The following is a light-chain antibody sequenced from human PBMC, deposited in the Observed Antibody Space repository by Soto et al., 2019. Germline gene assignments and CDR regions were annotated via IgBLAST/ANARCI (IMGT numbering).Light chain of an antibody. CDR2: GNN. Sequence: QSVLTQPPSVSGAPGRRVTISCTGSSSNIGAPYGVHWYQQLPGTAPKLLIYGNNNRPSGVPDRFSGSQSGTSASLAITGLQAEDEADYICGSFTTNRIWVFGGGTKLTVL. CDR1: SSNIGAPYG. CDR3: GSFTTNRIWV. V-gene: IGLV1-40*01. J-gene: IGLJ3*02.